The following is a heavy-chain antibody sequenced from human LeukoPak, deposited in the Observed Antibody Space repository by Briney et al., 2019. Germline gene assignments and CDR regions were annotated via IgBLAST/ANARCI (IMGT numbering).Heavy chain of an antibody. V-gene: IGHV4-59*01. CDR3: AGDYSSSWNYFDY. CDR2: IYYSGST. CDR1: GGSISNYY. D-gene: IGHD6-13*01. Sequence: SETLSLTCTVSGGSISNYYWRWIRQPPGKVLAWIGYIYYSGSTNYSPYLKSRVTISVDTSKNQFSLKLSSVTAADTAVYYCAGDYSSSWNYFDYWGQGTLVTVSS. J-gene: IGHJ4*02.